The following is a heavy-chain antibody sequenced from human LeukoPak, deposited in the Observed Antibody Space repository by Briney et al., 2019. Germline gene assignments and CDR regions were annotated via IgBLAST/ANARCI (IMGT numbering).Heavy chain of an antibody. V-gene: IGHV3-66*01. CDR1: EFTVRSNS. Sequence: EGSLRLSCAAPEFTVRSNSMTWVRQAPGKGLEWVSVIYTGGGTHYADSVRGRFTISRDNSKHTLFLQMNSLRAEDTAVYYCARKGSNSGSYYGAFDIWGQGTMVTVSS. D-gene: IGHD1-26*01. CDR2: IYTGGGT. CDR3: ARKGSNSGSYYGAFDI. J-gene: IGHJ3*02.